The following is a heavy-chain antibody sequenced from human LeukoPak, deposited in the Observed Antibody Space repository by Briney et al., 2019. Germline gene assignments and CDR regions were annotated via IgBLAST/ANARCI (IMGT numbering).Heavy chain of an antibody. V-gene: IGHV3-30*02. Sequence: GGSLRLSCAASGFTFSTHGMHCVRQAPGKGLEWGAVIRDDVINKYYADSVKGRFTISRDSFKNTLYLQMNSLRPEDTAVYYCARHGRVSSGWFNAFDIWGQGTMVTVSS. CDR3: ARHGRVSSGWFNAFDI. CDR2: IRDDVINK. J-gene: IGHJ3*02. D-gene: IGHD3-22*01. CDR1: GFTFSTHG.